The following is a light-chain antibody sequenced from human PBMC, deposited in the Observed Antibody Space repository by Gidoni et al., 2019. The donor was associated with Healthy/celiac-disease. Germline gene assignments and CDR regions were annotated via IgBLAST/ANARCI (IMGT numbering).Light chain of an antibody. CDR1: QRLLHSNGYND. CDR3: MQALQPSIT. CDR2: LGS. Sequence: EIEMTQSQLSLPVTPGEPASIACRSSQRLLHSNGYNDLDWYLQKPGQSPQLLISLGSIRASGVPDRFSGSLSGTYFTLNISRVEADYVGFYYFMQALQPSITFGQGTRLEIK. V-gene: IGKV2-28*01. J-gene: IGKJ5*01.